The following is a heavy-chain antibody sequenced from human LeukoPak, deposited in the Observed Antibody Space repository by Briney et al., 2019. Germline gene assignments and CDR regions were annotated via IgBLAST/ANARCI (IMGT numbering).Heavy chain of an antibody. Sequence: GGSLRLSCAASGFTFSSYWMSWVRQAPGKGLEWVANIKQDGSEKDYVNSVKGRFTISRDNAKNSLYLQMTSLRAEDTAVYYCARDRGGYYDYWGQGTLVTVSS. D-gene: IGHD3-10*01. J-gene: IGHJ4*02. CDR3: ARDRGGYYDY. CDR1: GFTFSSYW. CDR2: IKQDGSEK. V-gene: IGHV3-7*01.